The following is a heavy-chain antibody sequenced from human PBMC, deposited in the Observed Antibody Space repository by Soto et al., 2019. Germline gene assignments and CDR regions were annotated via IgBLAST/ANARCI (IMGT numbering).Heavy chain of an antibody. J-gene: IGHJ4*02. D-gene: IGHD3-10*01. CDR3: AKTYDLAMVRGVSDLQFDY. CDR1: GFTFSSYA. V-gene: IGHV3-23*01. CDR2: ISGSGGST. Sequence: PGGSLRLSCAASGFTFSSYAMSWVRQAPGKGLEWVSAISGSGGSTYYADSVKGRFTISRDNSKNTLYLQMNSLGAEDTAVYYCAKTYDLAMVRGVSDLQFDYWGQGTLVTVSS.